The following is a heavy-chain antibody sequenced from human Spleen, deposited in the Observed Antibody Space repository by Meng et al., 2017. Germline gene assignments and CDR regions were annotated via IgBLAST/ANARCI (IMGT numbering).Heavy chain of an antibody. CDR2: IYYSGTT. V-gene: IGHV4-39*07. Sequence: GSLRLSCTAPGGSISITNYYWGWIRQSPGKGLEWIGSIYYSGTTYYNPSLKSRVTISVDTSKNQFSLKLTSVTAADTAVYYCAREGSYGYFDWGQGTLVTVSS. J-gene: IGHJ4*02. CDR3: AREGSYGYFD. CDR1: GGSISITNYY. D-gene: IGHD5-18*01.